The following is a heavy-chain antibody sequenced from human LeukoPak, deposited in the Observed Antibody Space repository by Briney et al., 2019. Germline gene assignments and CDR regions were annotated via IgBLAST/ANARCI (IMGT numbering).Heavy chain of an antibody. CDR1: GFTFSSYG. V-gene: IGHV3-30*18. D-gene: IGHD3-10*01. CDR2: ISYDGSNK. J-gene: IGHJ4*02. Sequence: GGSLRLSCAASGFTFSSYGMHWVRQAPGKGLEWVAVISYDGSNKYYADSVKGRFTISRDNSKNTLYLQMNSLRAEDTALYYCAKDTQYYYGSGWVGYFDYWGQGTLVTVSS. CDR3: AKDTQYYYGSGWVGYFDY.